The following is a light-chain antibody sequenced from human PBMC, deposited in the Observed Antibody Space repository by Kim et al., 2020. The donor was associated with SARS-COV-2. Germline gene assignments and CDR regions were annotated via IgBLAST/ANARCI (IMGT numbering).Light chain of an antibody. CDR1: QSVDSSY. V-gene: IGKV3-20*01. J-gene: IGKJ2*01. Sequence: LSPGEGATHSCRASQSVDSSYLAWYQQRIGQAPRLLMFGASNRATGVPDRFSGSGSATDFTLTITRVEPEDFAMYYCQQFDGSRYTFGQGTKLEIK. CDR2: GAS. CDR3: QQFDGSRYT.